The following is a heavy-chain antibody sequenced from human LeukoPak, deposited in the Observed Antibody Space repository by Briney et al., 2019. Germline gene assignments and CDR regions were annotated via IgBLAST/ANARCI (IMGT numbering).Heavy chain of an antibody. Sequence: SVKVSCKASGGTFRSYAISWVRQAPGQGLEWMGRIIPIFGTANYAQKFQGRVTITTDESTSTAYMELSSLRSEDTAVYYCANLKAGGLSEFDYWGQGTLVTVSS. V-gene: IGHV1-69*05. CDR3: ANLKAGGLSEFDY. J-gene: IGHJ4*02. D-gene: IGHD5-12*01. CDR2: IIPIFGTA. CDR1: GGTFRSYA.